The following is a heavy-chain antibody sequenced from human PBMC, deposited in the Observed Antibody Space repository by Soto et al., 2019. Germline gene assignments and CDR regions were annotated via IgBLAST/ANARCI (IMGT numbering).Heavy chain of an antibody. CDR3: ARGGLRYFDWLLHYYGMDV. CDR1: GESFSGYY. D-gene: IGHD3-9*01. J-gene: IGHJ6*02. Sequence: PSETLSLTCAVYGESFSGYYWSWLRQPPGKGLEWIGEINHSGSTNYNPSLKSRVTISVDTSKNQFSLKLSSVTAADTAVYYCARGGLRYFDWLLHYYGMDVWGQGTTVTVSS. CDR2: INHSGST. V-gene: IGHV4-34*01.